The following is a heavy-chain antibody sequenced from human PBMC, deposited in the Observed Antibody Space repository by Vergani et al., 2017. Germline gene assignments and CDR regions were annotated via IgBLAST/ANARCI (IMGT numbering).Heavy chain of an antibody. D-gene: IGHD3-22*01. CDR1: GFTFSSYS. CDR2: ISSSSSTI. CDR3: ARDRIAYYYDSSGYQLDAFDI. Sequence: EVQLVESGGGLVQPGGSLRLSCAASGFTFSSYSMNWVRQAPGKGLEWVSYISSSSSTIYYADSVKGRFTISRDNAKNSLYLQMNSLRAEDTAVYYCARDRIAYYYDSSGYQLDAFDIWGQGTMVTVSS. J-gene: IGHJ3*02. V-gene: IGHV3-48*01.